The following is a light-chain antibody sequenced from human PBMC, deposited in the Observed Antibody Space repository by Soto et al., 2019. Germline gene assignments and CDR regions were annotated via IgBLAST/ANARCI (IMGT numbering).Light chain of an antibody. CDR2: GVS. Sequence: EVVMTQSPATLSVSPRESATLSCRASQSISSNKLAWYQQKPGQAPRLLLFGVSNRATGIPARFSGSGSGTEFTLTISSLQSEDFAVYYCQQYRNWPRTFGQGTKVDIK. CDR1: QSISSN. CDR3: QQYRNWPRT. V-gene: IGKV3-15*01. J-gene: IGKJ1*01.